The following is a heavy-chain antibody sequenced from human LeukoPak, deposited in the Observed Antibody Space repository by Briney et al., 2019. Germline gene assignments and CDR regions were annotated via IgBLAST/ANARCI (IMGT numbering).Heavy chain of an antibody. CDR3: ARVGGDARIGYYFDY. Sequence: SETLSLTCTVSGGSISSYYWSWIRQPAGKGLEWIGRIYTSGSTNYNPSLKSRVTISVDTSKNQFSLKLSSVTAADTAVYYCARVGGDARIGYYFDYWGQGTLVTVSS. V-gene: IGHV4-4*07. CDR1: GGSISSYY. CDR2: IYTSGST. D-gene: IGHD2-21*02. J-gene: IGHJ4*02.